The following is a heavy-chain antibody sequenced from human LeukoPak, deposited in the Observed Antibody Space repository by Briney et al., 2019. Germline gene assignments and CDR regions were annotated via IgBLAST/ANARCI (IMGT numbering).Heavy chain of an antibody. J-gene: IGHJ4*02. CDR2: ISSSSSTI. D-gene: IGHD2-21*02. CDR3: ARARDCGGDCYWVFDC. CDR1: GFTVRTYS. V-gene: IGHV3-48*02. Sequence: PGGSLRLSCAASGFTVRTYSMNWVRQAPGKGLEWVSYISSSSSTIQYADSVKGRFTISRDNAKNSLYLQMNSLRDEDTAVYYCARARDCGGDCYWVFDCWGQGTLVTVSS.